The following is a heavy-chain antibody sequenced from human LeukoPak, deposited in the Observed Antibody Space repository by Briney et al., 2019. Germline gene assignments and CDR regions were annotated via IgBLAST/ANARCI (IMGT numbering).Heavy chain of an antibody. V-gene: IGHV3-7*03. CDR1: GGSIRSSYYY. CDR2: IKQDGSEK. J-gene: IGHJ4*02. CDR3: ARDSEYQIDY. D-gene: IGHD2-2*01. Sequence: ETLSLTCTVSGGSIRSSYYYWGWIRQPPGKGLEWVANIKQDGSEKYYVDSVKGRFTISRDNAKNSLYLQMNSLRAEDTAVYYCARDSEYQIDYWGQGTLVTVSS.